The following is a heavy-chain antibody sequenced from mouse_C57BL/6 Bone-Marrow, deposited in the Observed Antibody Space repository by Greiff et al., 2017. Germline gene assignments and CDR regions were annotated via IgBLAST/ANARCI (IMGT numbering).Heavy chain of an antibody. V-gene: IGHV1-82*01. CDR2: IYPGDGDT. Sequence: VHLVESGPELVKPGASVKISCKASGYAFSSSWMNWVKQRPGKGLEWIGRIYPGDGDTNYNGKFKGKATLTADKSSSTAYMQLSSLTSEDSAVYFCARYGSSYDWYFDVWGTGTTVTVSS. CDR3: ARYGSSYDWYFDV. D-gene: IGHD1-1*01. CDR1: GYAFSSSW. J-gene: IGHJ1*03.